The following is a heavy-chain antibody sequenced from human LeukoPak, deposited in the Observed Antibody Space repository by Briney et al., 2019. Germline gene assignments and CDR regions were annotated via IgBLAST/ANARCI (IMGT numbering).Heavy chain of an antibody. D-gene: IGHD3-22*01. V-gene: IGHV4-34*01. CDR3: ALSDYDDSSGYSY. CDR2: INHSGST. J-gene: IGHJ3*01. Sequence: PSETLSLTCAVYGGSFSGYYWSWIRQPPGKGLEWIGKINHSGSTNYNPTFKSRVTITVDTSKNKFYMKLSSVSAEDTAVYYCALSDYDDSSGYSYWGQGKMVTVSS. CDR1: GGSFSGYY.